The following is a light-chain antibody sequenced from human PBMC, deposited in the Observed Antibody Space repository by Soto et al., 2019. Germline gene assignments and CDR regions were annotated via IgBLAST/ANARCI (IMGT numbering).Light chain of an antibody. CDR3: QSYDSSLSVV. J-gene: IGLJ2*01. Sequence: QSVLTQPPSVSGAPGQRVTISCTGSSSNIGAGYDVHWYQQLPGTAPKILIYGNSNRPSGVPDRFSGSKSGTSAFLAITGLQAEDEADYYCQSYDSSLSVVFGGGTKLTVL. V-gene: IGLV1-40*01. CDR1: SSNIGAGYD. CDR2: GNS.